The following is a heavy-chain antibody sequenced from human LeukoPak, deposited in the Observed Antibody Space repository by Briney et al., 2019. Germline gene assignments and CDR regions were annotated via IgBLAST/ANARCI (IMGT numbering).Heavy chain of an antibody. D-gene: IGHD6-25*01. J-gene: IGHJ3*02. CDR2: IYYSGST. CDR1: GGSISSYY. V-gene: IGHV4-59*08. Sequence: SETLSLTCTVPGGSISSYYWNWIRQPPGKGLEWIGYIYYSGSTNYNPSLKSRVSISVDTSKNQFSLKLSSVTAADTAVYYCARSAIDAFDIWGQGTMVTVSS. CDR3: ARSAIDAFDI.